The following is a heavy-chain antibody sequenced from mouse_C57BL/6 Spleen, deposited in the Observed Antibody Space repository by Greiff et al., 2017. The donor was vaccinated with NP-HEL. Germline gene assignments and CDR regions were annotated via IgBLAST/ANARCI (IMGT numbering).Heavy chain of an antibody. CDR2: ISDGGSYT. CDR3: ARGGGYSNFFFDY. V-gene: IGHV5-4*01. Sequence: EVQVVESGGGLVKPGGSLKLSCAASGFTFSSYAMSWVRQTPEKRLEWVATISDGGSYTYYPDNVKGRFTISRDNAKNNLYLQMRHLKSEDTAMYYCARGGGYSNFFFDYWGQGTTLTVSS. D-gene: IGHD2-5*01. J-gene: IGHJ2*01. CDR1: GFTFSSYA.